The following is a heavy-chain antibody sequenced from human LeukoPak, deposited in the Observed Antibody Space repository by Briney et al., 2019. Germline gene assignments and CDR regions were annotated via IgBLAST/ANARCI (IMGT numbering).Heavy chain of an antibody. V-gene: IGHV4-4*07. CDR1: GGSISNYY. J-gene: IGHJ5*02. Sequence: SETLSFTCTVSGGSISNYYWNWIRQPAGKELEWIGRIYTSGSTYYNPSLKSRVTMSVETSKNQFSLKLSSVTAADTAVYYCAREGSGQQPRHWFDPWGQGTLVTVSS. CDR3: AREGSGQQPRHWFDP. D-gene: IGHD6-13*01. CDR2: IYTSGST.